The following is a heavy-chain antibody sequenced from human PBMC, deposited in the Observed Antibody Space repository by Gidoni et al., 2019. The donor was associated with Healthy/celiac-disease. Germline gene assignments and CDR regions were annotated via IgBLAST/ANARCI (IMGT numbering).Heavy chain of an antibody. V-gene: IGHV3-66*01. CDR2: IYSGGST. CDR3: ARDRLRQQLYYYYYGMDV. D-gene: IGHD6-13*01. J-gene: IGHJ6*02. CDR1: GFTVSSNY. Sequence: EVQLVESGGGLVQPGGSLRLSCAASGFTVSSNYMRWVRQAPGKGLVWVSVIYSGGSTYYADSVKGRFTISRDNTKNTLYLQMNSLRAENTAVYYCARDRLRQQLYYYYYGMDVWGQGTTVTVAS.